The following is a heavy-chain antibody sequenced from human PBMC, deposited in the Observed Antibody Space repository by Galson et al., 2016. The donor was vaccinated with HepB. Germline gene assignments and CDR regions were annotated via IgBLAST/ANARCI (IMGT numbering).Heavy chain of an antibody. J-gene: IGHJ5*02. V-gene: IGHV3-21*01. D-gene: IGHD3-22*01. CDR3: ARGAFYDSSGNWFDP. CDR1: GFTFSSYS. CDR2: ISSSSSYI. Sequence: SLRLSCAASGFTFSSYSMNWVRQAPGKGLEWVSSISSSSSYIYYADSVKGRFTISRDNAKNSLYLQMNSLRAEDTAVYYFARGAFYDSSGNWFDPWGQGTLVTVSS.